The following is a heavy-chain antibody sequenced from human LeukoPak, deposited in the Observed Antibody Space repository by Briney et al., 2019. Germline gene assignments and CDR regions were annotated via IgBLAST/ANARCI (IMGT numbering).Heavy chain of an antibody. CDR2: IWYDGSNK. CDR3: AREVDNWNDGQLGY. V-gene: IGHV3-33*01. Sequence: PGGSLRLSCAASGFTFSSYGMHWVRQAPGKGLEWVAVIWYDGSNKYYADSVKGRFTVSRDNSKSTLYLQMNSLRAEDTAVYYCAREVDNWNDGQLGYWGQGTLVTVSS. D-gene: IGHD1-1*01. J-gene: IGHJ4*02. CDR1: GFTFSSYG.